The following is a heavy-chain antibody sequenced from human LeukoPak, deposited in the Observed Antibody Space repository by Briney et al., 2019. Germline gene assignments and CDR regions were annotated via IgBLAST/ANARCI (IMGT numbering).Heavy chain of an antibody. V-gene: IGHV4-59*01. CDR2: IYYSGST. CDR1: GGSISSYY. CDR3: ARGGYYGSGNDFRFDP. Sequence: SETLSLTCTVSGGSISSYYWSWIRQPPGKGLEWIGYIYYSGSTNYNPSLKSRVIISVDTSKNQFSLKLTSVTAADTAVYFCARGGYYGSGNDFRFDPWGQGTLVTVSS. D-gene: IGHD3-10*01. J-gene: IGHJ5*02.